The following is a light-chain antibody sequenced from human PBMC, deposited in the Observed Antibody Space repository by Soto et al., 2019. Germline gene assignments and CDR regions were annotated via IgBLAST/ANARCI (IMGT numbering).Light chain of an antibody. CDR1: QLFSSN. Sequence: EIVLTQSPATLSLSPGERATLSCRASQLFSSNLAWYQHKPGQAPRLLIYGASSRATGIPDRFSGSGSGTDFTLTISRLEPEDFAVYYCQQYGSSPLTFGGGTKVDIK. V-gene: IGKV3-20*01. CDR2: GAS. CDR3: QQYGSSPLT. J-gene: IGKJ4*01.